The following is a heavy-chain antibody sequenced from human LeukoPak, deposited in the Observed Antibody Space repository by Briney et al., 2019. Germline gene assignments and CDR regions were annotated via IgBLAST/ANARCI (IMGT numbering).Heavy chain of an antibody. J-gene: IGHJ4*02. CDR2: ILESGGAT. CDR1: GFTFSDYA. CDR3: ANRAWLDS. Sequence: GGSLRLSCAAYGFTFSDYAMSWVRQAPGKGLEWVSVILESGGATYYADSVKGRFTISRDNSKNILYLQMNSLRVEDTAVYYCANRAWLDSWGQGTLVTVSS. V-gene: IGHV3-23*01.